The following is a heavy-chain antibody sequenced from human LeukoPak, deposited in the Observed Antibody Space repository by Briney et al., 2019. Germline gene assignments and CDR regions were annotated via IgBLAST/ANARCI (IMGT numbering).Heavy chain of an antibody. CDR2: IYYSGST. Sequence: SETLSLTCNVSGGSISSTSYYWSWIRQPPGKGLEWIGYIYYSGSTNYNPSLKSRVTISVDTSKNQFSLKLSSVTAADTAVYYCARASYDFWSGYYTAYFDYWGQGTLVTVSS. D-gene: IGHD3-3*01. J-gene: IGHJ4*02. CDR1: GGSISSTSYY. CDR3: ARASYDFWSGYYTAYFDY. V-gene: IGHV4-61*01.